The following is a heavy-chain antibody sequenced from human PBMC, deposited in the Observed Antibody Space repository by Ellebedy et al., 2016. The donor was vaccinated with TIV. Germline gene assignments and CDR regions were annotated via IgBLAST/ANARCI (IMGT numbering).Heavy chain of an antibody. CDR2: ISAYNGNT. CDR3: ARADSSPSTYYYYYGMDV. Sequence: ASVKVSCXASGYTFTSYGISWVRQAPGQGLEWMGWISAYNGNTNYAQKLQGRVTMTTDTSTSTAYMELSSLRSEDTAVYYCARADSSPSTYYYYYGMDVWGQGTTVTVSS. V-gene: IGHV1-18*01. CDR1: GYTFTSYG. D-gene: IGHD6-19*01. J-gene: IGHJ6*02.